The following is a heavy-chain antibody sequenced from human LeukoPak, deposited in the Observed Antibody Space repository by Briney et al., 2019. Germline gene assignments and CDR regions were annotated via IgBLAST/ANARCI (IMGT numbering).Heavy chain of an antibody. Sequence: ASVKVSCKASGYTFTSYDINWVRQATGQGLEWMGWMNPNSGNTGYAQKFQGRVTMTRNTSISTAYMELSSLRSDDTAVYYCARGGYSGYDYDYWGQGTLVTVSS. V-gene: IGHV1-8*01. CDR2: MNPNSGNT. CDR3: ARGGYSGYDYDY. CDR1: GYTFTSYD. J-gene: IGHJ4*02. D-gene: IGHD5-12*01.